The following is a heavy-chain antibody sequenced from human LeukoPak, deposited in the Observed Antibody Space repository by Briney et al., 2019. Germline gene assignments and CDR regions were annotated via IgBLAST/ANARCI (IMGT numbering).Heavy chain of an antibody. V-gene: IGHV4-61*02. CDR1: GGSISSGSYY. D-gene: IGHD3-3*01. Sequence: SQTLSLTCTVSGGSISSGSYYWSWIRQPAGKGLEWIGRIYTSGSTNYNPSLKSRVTISVDTSKNQFSLKLSSVTAADTAVYYCAREASLRDFWSGWTYYYYMDVWGKGTTVTVSS. CDR2: IYTSGST. J-gene: IGHJ6*03. CDR3: AREASLRDFWSGWTYYYYMDV.